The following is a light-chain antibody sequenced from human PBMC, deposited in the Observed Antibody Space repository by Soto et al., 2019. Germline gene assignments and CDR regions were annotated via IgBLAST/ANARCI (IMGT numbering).Light chain of an antibody. Sequence: ETVMTQSPATLSVSPGERATLSCRASQSVSSYLAWYQQKPGQAPRLLIYDASNRATGIPARFSGSGSGTDFTLTISSLEPEDFAVYYCQQRSNWPTFGGGTKV. CDR2: DAS. J-gene: IGKJ4*01. CDR3: QQRSNWPT. V-gene: IGKV3-11*01. CDR1: QSVSSY.